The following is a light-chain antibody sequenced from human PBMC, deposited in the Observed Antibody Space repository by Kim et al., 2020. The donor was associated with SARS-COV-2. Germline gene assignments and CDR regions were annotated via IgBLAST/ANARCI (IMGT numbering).Light chain of an antibody. CDR3: QAWDSNTQNYV. CDR2: QDN. V-gene: IGLV3-1*01. Sequence: SYELTQPPSVSVSPGQTASITCSGYKLGDKYVSWYQQKPGQSPVVVIYQDNQRPSGIPERFSGSNSGNTATLTISGTQAMDEADYYCQAWDSNTQNYVFGTGTQLTVL. CDR1: KLGDKY. J-gene: IGLJ1*01.